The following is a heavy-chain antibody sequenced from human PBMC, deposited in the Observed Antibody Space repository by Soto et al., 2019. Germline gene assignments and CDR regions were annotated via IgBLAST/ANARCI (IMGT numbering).Heavy chain of an antibody. CDR2: MNPNSGNT. J-gene: IGHJ4*02. Sequence: ASVKVSCKASGYTFTSYDINWVRQATGQGLEWMGWMNPNSGNTDYAQKFQGRVTMTRNTSTSTAYMELSSLRSEDTAVYYCAADPVVGADFDYWGQGTLVTVSS. V-gene: IGHV1-8*01. CDR3: AADPVVGADFDY. D-gene: IGHD1-26*01. CDR1: GYTFTSYD.